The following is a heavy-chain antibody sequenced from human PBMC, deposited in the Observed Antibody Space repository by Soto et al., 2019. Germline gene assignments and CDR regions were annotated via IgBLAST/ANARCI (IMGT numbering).Heavy chain of an antibody. V-gene: IGHV1-8*01. CDR3: ARGVEDGLLWFGELLNWFDP. CDR1: GYTFTSYD. Sequence: ASVKVSCKASGYTFTSYDINWVRQATGQGLEWMGWMNPNSGNTGYAQKFQGRVTMTRNTSISTAYMELSSLRSEGTAVYYCARGVEDGLLWFGELLNWFDPWGQGTLVTVSS. J-gene: IGHJ5*02. CDR2: MNPNSGNT. D-gene: IGHD3-10*01.